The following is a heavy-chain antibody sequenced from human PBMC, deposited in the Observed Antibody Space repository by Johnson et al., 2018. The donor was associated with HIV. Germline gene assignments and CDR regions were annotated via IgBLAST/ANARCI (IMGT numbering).Heavy chain of an antibody. CDR2: INWNGGST. CDR1: GFTFDDYA. V-gene: IGHV3-9*01. Sequence: VHLVESGGGLVQPGRSLRLSCAASGFTFDDYAMHWVRQAPGKGLEWVSGINWNGGSTGYADSVKGRFTISRDNAKNSLYLQMNSLRAEDTALYYCARDFVAFGESGAFEVWGQGTLVTVSS. CDR3: ARDFVAFGESGAFEV. J-gene: IGHJ3*01. D-gene: IGHD3-10*01.